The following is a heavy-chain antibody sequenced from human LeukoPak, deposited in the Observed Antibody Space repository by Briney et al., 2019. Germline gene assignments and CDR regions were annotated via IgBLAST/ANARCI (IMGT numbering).Heavy chain of an antibody. V-gene: IGHV3-9*01. Sequence: GGSLRLSCAASGFTFDNYAMNWVRQVPGKGLEWISLISWNSGTIGYADSVKGRFTISRDNAKNSLYLQMNSLRAEDTALYYCAKDFASSGWYDYWGQGTLVTVSS. CDR3: AKDFASSGWYDY. CDR1: GFTFDNYA. CDR2: ISWNSGTI. J-gene: IGHJ4*02. D-gene: IGHD6-19*01.